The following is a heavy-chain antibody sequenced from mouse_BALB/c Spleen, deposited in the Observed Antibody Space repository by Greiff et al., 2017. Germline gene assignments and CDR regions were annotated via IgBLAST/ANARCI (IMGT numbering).Heavy chain of an antibody. CDR3: ARKGGPSGAMDY. Sequence: VQLVESGPGLVQPSQSLSITCTVSGFSLTSYGVHWVRQSPGKGLEWLGVIWSGGSTDYNAAFISRLSISKDNAKSQVFFKMNSLQANDTAIYYCARKGGPSGAMDYWGQGTSVTVSS. CDR2: IWSGGST. CDR1: GFSLTSYG. D-gene: IGHD1-1*02. V-gene: IGHV2-2*02. J-gene: IGHJ4*01.